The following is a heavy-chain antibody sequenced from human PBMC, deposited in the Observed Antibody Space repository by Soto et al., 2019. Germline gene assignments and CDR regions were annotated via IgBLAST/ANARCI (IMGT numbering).Heavy chain of an antibody. CDR1: GGTFSSYT. J-gene: IGHJ5*02. Sequence: QVQLVQSGAEVKKPGSSVKVSCKASGGTFSSYTISWVRQAPGQGLEWMGRIIPILGIANYAQKFQGRVTXXAXKXXSTAYMELSSLRSEDTAVYYCARDPIVGATSWFDPWGQGTLVTVSS. CDR2: IIPILGIA. V-gene: IGHV1-69*08. CDR3: ARDPIVGATSWFDP. D-gene: IGHD1-26*01.